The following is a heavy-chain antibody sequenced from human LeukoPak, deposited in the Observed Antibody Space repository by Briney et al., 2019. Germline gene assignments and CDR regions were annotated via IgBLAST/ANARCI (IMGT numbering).Heavy chain of an antibody. Sequence: SENLSLTCIVSGGSVSSDTYYWSWSRQPPGEGLGWIGSIYYSGNTYYNPSPKSRVTISVDTPMNQFSLKLSSVTAADTAVYYCARQPYYYDSSGYPHWGQGTLVTVSA. V-gene: IGHV4-39*01. CDR3: ARQPYYYDSSGYPH. J-gene: IGHJ1*01. CDR2: IYYSGNT. D-gene: IGHD3-22*01. CDR1: GGSVSSDTYY.